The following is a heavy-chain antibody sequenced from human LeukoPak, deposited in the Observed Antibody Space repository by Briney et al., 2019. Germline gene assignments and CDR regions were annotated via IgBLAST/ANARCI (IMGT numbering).Heavy chain of an antibody. V-gene: IGHV3-66*01. J-gene: IGHJ4*02. Sequence: GGSLRLSCAASGFTVSSNYMSWVRQAPGKGLEWVSVIYSGGSTYYADSVKGRFTISRDNSKNTLHLQMNSLRAEDTAVYYCARMAWDGDYVDGYWGQGTLVTVSS. D-gene: IGHD4-17*01. CDR3: ARMAWDGDYVDGY. CDR1: GFTVSSNY. CDR2: IYSGGST.